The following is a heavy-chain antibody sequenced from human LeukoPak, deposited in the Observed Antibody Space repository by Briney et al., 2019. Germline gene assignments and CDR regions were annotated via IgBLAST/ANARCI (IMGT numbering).Heavy chain of an antibody. V-gene: IGHV4-34*01. CDR2: INHSGST. D-gene: IGHD2-2*01. CDR1: GGSFSGYY. CDR3: ARGRVVPAANRFAFDI. J-gene: IGHJ3*02. Sequence: SETLSLTCAVYGGSFSGYYWSWIRQPPGKGLEWIGEINHSGSTNNNPSLKSRVTISVDTSKNQFSLKLSSVTAADTAVYYCARGRVVPAANRFAFDIWGQGTMDTVSS.